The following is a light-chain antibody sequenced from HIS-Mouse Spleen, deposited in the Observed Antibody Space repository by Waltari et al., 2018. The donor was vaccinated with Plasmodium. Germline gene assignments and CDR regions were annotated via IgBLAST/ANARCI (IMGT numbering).Light chain of an antibody. J-gene: IGLJ2*01. CDR2: SKY. V-gene: IGLV1-44*01. CDR3: AAWDDSLNGVV. CDR1: ISCIGSNT. Sequence: QSVLTQPPSASGTPGPRVTISCSWRISCIGSNTVNWYQQPPGSAPKPLSYSKYRRPSGVPDRFAGSKSGTSASLAISGVQSDDEADYYCAAWDDSLNGVVFAGGNKLTVL.